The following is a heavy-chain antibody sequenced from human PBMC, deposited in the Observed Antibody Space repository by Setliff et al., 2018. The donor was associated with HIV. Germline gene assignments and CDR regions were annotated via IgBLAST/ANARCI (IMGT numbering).Heavy chain of an antibody. CDR1: GGSLSSSY. J-gene: IGHJ4*02. V-gene: IGHV4-34*01. Sequence: SETLSLTCAVYGGSLSSSYWTWIRQAPGKELEWIGEINHSGTANYNPSLKSRVTMSLDRSKRQFSLKLTSLTAADTAVYYCAGLSDFLDYWGLGNLVTVSS. D-gene: IGHD2-21*01. CDR2: INHSGTA. CDR3: AGLSDFLDY.